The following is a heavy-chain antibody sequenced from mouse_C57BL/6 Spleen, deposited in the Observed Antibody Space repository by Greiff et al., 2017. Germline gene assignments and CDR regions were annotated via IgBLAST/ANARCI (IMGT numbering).Heavy chain of an antibody. Sequence: VQLQPPGAELVKPGASVKLSCKASGYTFTSYWMHWVKQRPGQGLEWIGMIHPNSGSTNYNEKFKSKATLTVDNSSSTAYMQLSRLTSEDSAFYYCARYDGYIDDRGQGTTLTVS. CDR1: GYTFTSYW. D-gene: IGHD2-3*01. CDR3: ARYDGYIDD. V-gene: IGHV1-64*01. J-gene: IGHJ2*01. CDR2: IHPNSGST.